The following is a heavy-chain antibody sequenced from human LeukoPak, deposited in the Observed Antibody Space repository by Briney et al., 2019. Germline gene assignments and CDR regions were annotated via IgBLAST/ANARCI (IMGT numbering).Heavy chain of an antibody. D-gene: IGHD5-18*01. CDR2: INHSGST. J-gene: IGHJ4*02. CDR1: GGSFSGYY. CDR3: AREKGGYSYGPVYYFDY. V-gene: IGHV4-34*01. Sequence: SETLSLACAVYGGSFSGYYWSWIRQPPGKGLEWIGEINHSGSTYYNPSLKSRVTISVDTSKNQFSLKLSSVTAADTAVYYCAREKGGYSYGPVYYFDYWGQGTLVTVSS.